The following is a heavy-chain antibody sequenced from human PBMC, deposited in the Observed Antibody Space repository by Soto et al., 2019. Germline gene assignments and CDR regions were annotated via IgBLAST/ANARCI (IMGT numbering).Heavy chain of an antibody. CDR1: GYTFTSYG. CDR2: TSAYNGNT. J-gene: IGHJ3*02. D-gene: IGHD3-10*01. Sequence: ASVKVSCKASGYTFTSYGISWVRQAPGQGLEWMGWTSAYNGNTNYAQKLQGRVTMTTDTSTSTAYMELRSLRSDDTAVYYCARDLEYYYGSGSYYDDAFDIWGQGTMVTVS. V-gene: IGHV1-18*01. CDR3: ARDLEYYYGSGSYYDDAFDI.